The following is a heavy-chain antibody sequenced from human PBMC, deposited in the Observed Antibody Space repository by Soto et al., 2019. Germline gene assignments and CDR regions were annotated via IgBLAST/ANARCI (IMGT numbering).Heavy chain of an antibody. V-gene: IGHV3-74*01. CDR1: GFTFSSSW. D-gene: IGHD1-1*01. CDR2: VSGDGSST. CDR3: AKGSTGMNWFDP. J-gene: IGHJ5*02. Sequence: GGSLRLSCAASGFTFSSSWMHWVRQAPGKGLVWVSRVSGDGSSTNYADSVKGRFTISRDNAKNTLYLQMNSLRAEDAAVYYCAKGSTGMNWFDPWGQGILVTVSS.